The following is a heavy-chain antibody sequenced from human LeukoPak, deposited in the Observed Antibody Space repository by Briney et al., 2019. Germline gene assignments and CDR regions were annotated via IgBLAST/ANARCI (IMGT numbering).Heavy chain of an antibody. CDR2: ISSSSSYI. D-gene: IGHD6-19*01. CDR1: GFTFSSYS. J-gene: IGHJ4*02. CDR3: ARAASSSGWYGVLGY. V-gene: IGHV3-21*01. Sequence: GGSLRLSCAASGFTFSSYSMNWVRQAPGEGLEWVSSISSSSSYIYYADSVKGRFTISRDNAKNSLYLQMNSLRAEDTAVYYCARAASSSGWYGVLGYWGQGTLVTVSS.